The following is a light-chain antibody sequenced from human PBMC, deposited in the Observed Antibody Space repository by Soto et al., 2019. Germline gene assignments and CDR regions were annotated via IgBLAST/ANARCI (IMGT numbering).Light chain of an antibody. J-gene: IGKJ1*01. CDR3: QQYNTYSWT. CDR2: DAS. CDR1: QSISSW. Sequence: DIQMTQSPSTLSASVGDRVTISCRASQSISSWLAWYQQISGRAPNLLIYDASSLQSGVPSRFSGSGSGTEFTLTISSLQPDDFATYYCQQYNTYSWTFGQGTKV. V-gene: IGKV1-5*01.